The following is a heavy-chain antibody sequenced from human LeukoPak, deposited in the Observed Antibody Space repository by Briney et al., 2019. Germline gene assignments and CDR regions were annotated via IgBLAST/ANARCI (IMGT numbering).Heavy chain of an antibody. CDR3: ARLNKPGWFDP. Sequence: SETLSLTCTVSGGSISSYYWAWIRQPPGKGLEWIGNIYYSGSTYYNPSLKSRLTISVDTSKNQFSLKLTSVTAADTAVYYCARLNKPGWFDPWGQGTLVTVSS. J-gene: IGHJ5*02. V-gene: IGHV4-39*01. CDR1: GGSISSYY. D-gene: IGHD1-14*01. CDR2: IYYSGST.